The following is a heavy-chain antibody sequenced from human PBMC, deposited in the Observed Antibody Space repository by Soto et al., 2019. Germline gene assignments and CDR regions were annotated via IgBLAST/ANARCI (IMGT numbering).Heavy chain of an antibody. CDR3: AKDSFGIVVVIPTLVYPFDY. J-gene: IGHJ4*02. CDR1: GFTFSSYA. V-gene: IGHV3-23*01. CDR2: ISGSGGST. Sequence: EVQLLESGGGLVQPGGSLRLSCAASGFTFSSYAMSWVRQAPGKGLEWVAAISGSGGSTYYADSVKGRFTISRDNSKKTLYLQVNSLRAEDTAVYYCAKDSFGIVVVIPTLVYPFDYWGQGTLVTVST. D-gene: IGHD3-22*01.